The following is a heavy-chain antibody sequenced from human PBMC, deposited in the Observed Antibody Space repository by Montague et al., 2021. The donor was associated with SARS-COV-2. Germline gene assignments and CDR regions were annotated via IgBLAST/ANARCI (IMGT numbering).Heavy chain of an antibody. CDR1: GGSISRSTSS. D-gene: IGHD6-13*01. V-gene: IGHV4-39*01. Sequence: SETLSLTCTVSGGSISRSTSSWAWIRQPPGKGLEWIGSISYTGSTYYNPSLKSRVTISVDTSRNQFSLRLSSVTAADTSAYYCARLPLVSSWSRAAGYYYSVMDVWGQGTPVAVSS. CDR3: ARLPLVSSWSRAAGYYYSVMDV. J-gene: IGHJ6*02. CDR2: ISYTGST.